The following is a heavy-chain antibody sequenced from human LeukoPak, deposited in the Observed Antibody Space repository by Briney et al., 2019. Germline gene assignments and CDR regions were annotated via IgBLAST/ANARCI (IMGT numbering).Heavy chain of an antibody. CDR2: VNPNSGGT. Sequence: ASVNVSCTASGYTFTAYYMDGVRQAPGQGLEWMRWVNPNSGGTNYAQKFQGRVTMTRGTSISTAYMELSRLRSDDTAVYYCARGEQWLVRHYYMDVWGKGTTVTVSS. V-gene: IGHV1-2*02. J-gene: IGHJ6*03. CDR3: ARGEQWLVRHYYMDV. CDR1: GYTFTAYY. D-gene: IGHD6-19*01.